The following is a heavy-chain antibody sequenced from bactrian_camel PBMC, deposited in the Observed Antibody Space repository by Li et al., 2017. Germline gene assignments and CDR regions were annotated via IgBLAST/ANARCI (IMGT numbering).Heavy chain of an antibody. V-gene: IGHV3S54*01. CDR1: GDTASTYC. J-gene: IGHJ4*01. Sequence: HVQLVESGGGSVQAGGSLRLSCALSGDTASTYCMGRFRQGPEKQCEGVAALERFGGVTQYADSVKARFTISRDNVKNTLYLTMNSLKPEDTAMYYCAAKGLTYYSIDQCGWGESFYDAWGQGTQVTVS. CDR2: LERFGGVT. CDR3: AAKGLTYYSIDQCGWGESFYDA. D-gene: IGHD2*01.